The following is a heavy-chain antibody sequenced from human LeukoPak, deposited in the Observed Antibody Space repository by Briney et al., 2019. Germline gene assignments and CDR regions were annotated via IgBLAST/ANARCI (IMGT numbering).Heavy chain of an antibody. J-gene: IGHJ4*02. CDR3: ARGRVAGKPNDY. CDR1: GGSFSGYY. CDR2: INHSGST. Sequence: SETLSLTCAAYGGSFSGYYWSWIRQPPGKGLEWIGEINHSGSTNYNPSLKSRVTISVDTSKNQFSLKLSSVTAADTAVYYCARGRVAGKPNDYWGQGTLVTVSS. V-gene: IGHV4-34*01. D-gene: IGHD6-19*01.